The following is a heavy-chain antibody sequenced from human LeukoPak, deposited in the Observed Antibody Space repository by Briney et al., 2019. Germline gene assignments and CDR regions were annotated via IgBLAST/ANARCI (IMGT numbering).Heavy chain of an antibody. CDR1: GGSFSGYY. CDR2: INHSGST. V-gene: IGHV4-34*01. D-gene: IGHD2-2*01. CDR3: ARLDCSSTSCFLHY. J-gene: IGHJ4*02. Sequence: SETLSLTCAVYGGSFSGYYWSWIRQPPGKGLEWIGEINHSGSTNYNPSLKSRVTISVDTSKNQFSLRLSSVTAADTAVYYCARLDCSSTSCFLHYWGQGTLVTVSS.